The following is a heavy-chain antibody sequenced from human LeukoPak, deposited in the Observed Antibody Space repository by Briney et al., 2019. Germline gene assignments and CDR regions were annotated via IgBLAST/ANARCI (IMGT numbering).Heavy chain of an antibody. D-gene: IGHD6-13*01. J-gene: IGHJ4*02. V-gene: IGHV1-2*02. CDR1: GYTFNGYY. CDR3: ARRYTNSWYDTDY. CDR2: INPNSGGT. Sequence: GASVKVSCKASGYTFNGYYIHWVRQAPGQGLEWMGWINPNSGGTYYAQKFQDTVTMTRDTSISTAYMELSRLRSDDTAIYYCARRYTNSWYDTDYWGQGTLVTVSS.